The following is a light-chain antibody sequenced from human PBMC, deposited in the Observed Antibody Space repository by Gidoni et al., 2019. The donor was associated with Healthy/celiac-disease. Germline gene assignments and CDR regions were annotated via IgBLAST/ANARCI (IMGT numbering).Light chain of an antibody. V-gene: IGKV1-39*01. J-gene: IGKJ4*01. CDR3: QQSYSTPT. CDR1: QSISSY. Sequence: DIQMTQSPSSLSAAVGDRVTITCRASQSISSYLHWYQQKPGKAPKLLIYAASSLQSGVPSSFSGSGSGTEFTLTISSLQPEDFATYYCQQSYSTPTFGGGTKVEIK. CDR2: AAS.